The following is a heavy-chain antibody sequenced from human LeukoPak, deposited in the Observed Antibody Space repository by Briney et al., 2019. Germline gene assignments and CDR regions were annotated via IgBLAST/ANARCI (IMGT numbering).Heavy chain of an antibody. Sequence: SETLSLTCTVSGGSISSYSWSWIRQPPGKGLEWLGYIYHSGSTYYNPSLKSRVTISVDRSKNQFSLKLSSVTAADTAVYYCARGGVYATDAFDIWGQGTMVTVSS. CDR3: ARGGVYATDAFDI. CDR1: GGSISSYS. CDR2: IYHSGST. J-gene: IGHJ3*02. V-gene: IGHV4-30-2*01. D-gene: IGHD2-8*01.